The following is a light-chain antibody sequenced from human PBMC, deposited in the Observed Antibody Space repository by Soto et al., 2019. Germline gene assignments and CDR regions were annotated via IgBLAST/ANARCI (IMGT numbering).Light chain of an antibody. CDR3: QQYNNWSYT. J-gene: IGKJ2*01. Sequence: EIVMTQSPATLSVSPGERANLSCRASQSVSSKLAWYQQKPGQAPRLLIYGESTRATGIPARFSGSGSGTEFTLTISSLQSEDFAVYYCQQYNNWSYTFGQGTKLEIK. CDR2: GES. CDR1: QSVSSK. V-gene: IGKV3-15*01.